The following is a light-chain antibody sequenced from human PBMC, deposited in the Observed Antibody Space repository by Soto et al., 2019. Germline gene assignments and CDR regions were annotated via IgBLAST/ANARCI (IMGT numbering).Light chain of an antibody. Sequence: QSALTQPASVSGSPGQSITISCTGTSGDVGGYYYVFWYQQLPGKAPKLMISEVSNRPSGVSNRFSGSKSGNTASLTISGLQAEDEADYYCSSYTAGGTIFGTGTKVTVL. CDR3: SSYTAGGTI. CDR2: EVS. J-gene: IGLJ1*01. V-gene: IGLV2-14*01. CDR1: SGDVGGYYY.